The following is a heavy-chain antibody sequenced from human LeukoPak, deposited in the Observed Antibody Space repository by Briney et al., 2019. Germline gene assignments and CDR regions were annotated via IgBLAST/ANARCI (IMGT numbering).Heavy chain of an antibody. Sequence: SETLSLTCTVSGYSISSGYYWGWIRQPPGKGLEWIGSIYHSGSTYYNPSLKSRVTISVDTSKNQFSLKLSSVTAADTAVYYCASDRDTYYDFWRGYYKPGFDYWGQGTLATVSS. CDR3: ASDRDTYYDFWRGYYKPGFDY. V-gene: IGHV4-38-2*02. J-gene: IGHJ4*02. CDR2: IYHSGST. D-gene: IGHD3-3*01. CDR1: GYSISSGYY.